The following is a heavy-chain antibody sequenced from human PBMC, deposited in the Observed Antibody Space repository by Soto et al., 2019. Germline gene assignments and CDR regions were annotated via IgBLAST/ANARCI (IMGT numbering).Heavy chain of an antibody. CDR2: VSPYNGNT. CDR3: ARGGFYHSRGYNYLGFDF. V-gene: IGHV1-18*01. D-gene: IGHD3-22*01. Sequence: QVQLVQSGAEVKKPGASVKVSCKASGYAFTTYGISWVRQAPGQGLEWMGWVSPYNGNTYYAQKVQGRVTMTTDTSSSTVYMELRSLRSDDTAVYYCARGGFYHSRGYNYLGFDFWGQGTLVTVSS. CDR1: GYAFTTYG. J-gene: IGHJ4*02.